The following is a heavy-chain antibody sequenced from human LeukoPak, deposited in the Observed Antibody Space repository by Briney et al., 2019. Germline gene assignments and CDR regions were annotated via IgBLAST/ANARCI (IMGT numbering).Heavy chain of an antibody. Sequence: SETPSLTCAVYGGSFSGYYWSWIRQPPGKGLEWIGEINHSGSTNYNPSLKSRVTISVDTSKNQFSLKLSSVTAADTAVYYCARAPPFGYYDSSGYYYWNAFDIWGQGTMVTVSS. D-gene: IGHD3-22*01. J-gene: IGHJ3*02. CDR3: ARAPPFGYYDSSGYYYWNAFDI. CDR2: INHSGST. V-gene: IGHV4-34*01. CDR1: GGSFSGYY.